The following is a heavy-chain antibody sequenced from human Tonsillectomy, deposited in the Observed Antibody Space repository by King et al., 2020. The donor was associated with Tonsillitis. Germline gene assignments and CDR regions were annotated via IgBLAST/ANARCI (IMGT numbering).Heavy chain of an antibody. J-gene: IGHJ3*02. CDR3: VKDILWAFSGYFNI. V-gene: IGHV3-9*01. Sequence: MHWVRQAPGKCLECVSGISCNSGSIGYAGSVKGRFNISSENAKKSLYLHMNSLRAEDTALYYCVKDILWAFSGYFNIWSQGKMV. D-gene: IGHD2-21*01. CDR2: ISCNSGSI.